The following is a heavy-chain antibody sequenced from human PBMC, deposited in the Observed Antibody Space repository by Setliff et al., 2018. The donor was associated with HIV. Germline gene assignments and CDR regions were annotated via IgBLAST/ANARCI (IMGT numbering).Heavy chain of an antibody. CDR1: GGSISSGGYY. CDR3: ASRDPAYYDNRAFDAFDI. V-gene: IGHV4-61*09. J-gene: IGHJ3*02. Sequence: SETLSLTCTVSGGSISSGGYYWSWIRQPAGKGLEWIGHIHTSGSTRYNRSLKSRGTISVDTSKNHFSLRLTSVTAADTAVYYCASRDPAYYDNRAFDAFDIWGQGTLVTVSS. D-gene: IGHD3-22*01. CDR2: IHTSGST.